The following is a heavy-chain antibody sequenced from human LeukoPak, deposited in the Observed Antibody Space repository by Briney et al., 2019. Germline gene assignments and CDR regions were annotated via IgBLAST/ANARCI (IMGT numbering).Heavy chain of an antibody. V-gene: IGHV3-30*18. CDR1: GFTFSSYG. D-gene: IGHD3-10*01. CDR2: ISYDGSNK. CDR3: AKGGVRGVIIDY. J-gene: IGHJ4*02. Sequence: GGSLRLSCAASGFTFSSYGMHWVRQAPGKGLEWVAVISYDGSNKYYADSVKGRFTISRDNSKNTLYLQMNSLRAEDTAVYYCAKGGVRGVIIDYWGQGTLVTVSS.